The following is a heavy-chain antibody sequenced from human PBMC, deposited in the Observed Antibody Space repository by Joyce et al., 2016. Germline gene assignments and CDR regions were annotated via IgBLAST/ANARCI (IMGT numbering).Heavy chain of an antibody. CDR1: GYTFTHYA. V-gene: IGHV1-3*01. CDR3: ARDDQENRNNHFLSGYILVTFDI. CDR2: INANNRNT. D-gene: IGHD3-3*02. J-gene: IGHJ3*02. Sequence: QVQLVQSGAEVKKPGASVKVSCKASGYTFTHYAMHWVRQAPGQRLEGMVLINANNRNTKYPQQFPGRVTITRDSSTCTPIMELSSLRSEDTAVYYCARDDQENRNNHFLSGYILVTFDIWGQGTVVSVSS.